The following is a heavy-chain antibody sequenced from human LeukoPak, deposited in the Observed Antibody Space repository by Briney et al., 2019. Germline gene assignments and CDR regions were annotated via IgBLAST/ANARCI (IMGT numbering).Heavy chain of an antibody. CDR2: ISPISGSGGST. D-gene: IGHD5-12*01. J-gene: IGHJ4*02. Sequence: GGSLRLSCAASGFAFSSYGMSWVRQAPGKGLEWVSTISPISGSGGSTYYADSVKGRFTISRDNSKNTLYLQMNSLRAEDTAVYYCVKDTGSGYDYFSYYFDYWGQGTLVTVSS. V-gene: IGHV3-23*01. CDR3: VKDTGSGYDYFSYYFDY. CDR1: GFAFSSYG.